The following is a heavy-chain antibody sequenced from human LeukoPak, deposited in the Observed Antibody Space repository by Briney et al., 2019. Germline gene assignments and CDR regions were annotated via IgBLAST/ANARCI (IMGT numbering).Heavy chain of an antibody. CDR2: IYYSRST. Sequence: SETLSLTCTVSGGSISNTLYYWAWIRQPPGKGLESIGSIYYSRSTYYSPSLKSRVIVSLAISQNQFSLRLTSVTAADTAVHYCARDTGQYAPGTPGFTRFEPWGQRALGTVSS. J-gene: IGHJ5*02. D-gene: IGHD3-10*01. CDR3: ARDTGQYAPGTPGFTRFEP. CDR1: GGSISNTLYY. V-gene: IGHV4-39*07.